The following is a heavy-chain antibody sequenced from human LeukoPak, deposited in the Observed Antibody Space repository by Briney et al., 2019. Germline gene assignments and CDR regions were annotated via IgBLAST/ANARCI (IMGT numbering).Heavy chain of an antibody. CDR2: IIPIFGTA. CDR1: GYTFTSYY. J-gene: IGHJ4*02. CDR3: ARDRDDTAMAS. D-gene: IGHD5-18*01. V-gene: IGHV1-69*13. Sequence: SVKVSCKASGYTFTSYYMHWVRQAPGQGLEWMGGIIPIFGTANYAQKFQGRVTITADESTSTAYMELSSLRSEDTAVYYCARDRDDTAMASWGQGTLVTVSS.